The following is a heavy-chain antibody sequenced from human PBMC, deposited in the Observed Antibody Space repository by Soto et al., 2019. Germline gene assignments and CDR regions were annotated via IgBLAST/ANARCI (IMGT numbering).Heavy chain of an antibody. CDR2: IYPGDSDT. Sequence: GESLKISCKGSGYSFTSYWIGWVRQMPGKGLEWMGIIYPGDSDTRYSPSFQGQVTISADKSISTAYLQWSSLKASNTAMYYCARSGGWYDAFGYYGMDVWGQGTTVTVSS. CDR1: GYSFTSYW. CDR3: ARSGGWYDAFGYYGMDV. J-gene: IGHJ6*02. D-gene: IGHD6-19*01. V-gene: IGHV5-51*01.